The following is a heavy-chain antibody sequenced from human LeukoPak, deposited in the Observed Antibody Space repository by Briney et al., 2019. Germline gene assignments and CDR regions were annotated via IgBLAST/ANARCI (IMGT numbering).Heavy chain of an antibody. J-gene: IGHJ5*02. CDR3: ARDSELRWFDP. V-gene: IGHV4-59*01. CDR2: VYNSGST. D-gene: IGHD1-26*01. Sequence: SEPLSLTCTVSGRSFSSYYWSWLRQPPGKGLEWIGYVYNSGSTSYNPSLKSRVTISVDTSKNQFSLKLSSVTAADTAVYYCARDSELRWFDPWGQGTLVTVSS. CDR1: GRSFSSYY.